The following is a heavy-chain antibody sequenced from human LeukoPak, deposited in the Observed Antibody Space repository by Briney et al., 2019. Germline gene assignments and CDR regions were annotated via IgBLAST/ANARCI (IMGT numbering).Heavy chain of an antibody. D-gene: IGHD2-15*01. CDR3: AKIYCSGGSCYHGAFGI. CDR2: ISYDGSNK. CDR1: GFTFSSYG. V-gene: IGHV3-30*18. J-gene: IGHJ3*02. Sequence: GGSLRLSCAASGFTFSSYGMHWVRQAPGKGLEWVAVISYDGSNKYYADSVKGRFTISRDNSKNTLYLQMNSLRAEDTAVYYCAKIYCSGGSCYHGAFGIWGQGTMVTVSS.